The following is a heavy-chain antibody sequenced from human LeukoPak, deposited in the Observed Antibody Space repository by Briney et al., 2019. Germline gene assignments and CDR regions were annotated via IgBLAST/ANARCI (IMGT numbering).Heavy chain of an antibody. V-gene: IGHV4-59*01. D-gene: IGHD5-18*01. J-gene: IGHJ3*02. CDR3: ARVDTASDDAFDI. CDR2: IYYSGST. CDR1: GGSISSYY. Sequence: SETLSLTCTVSGGSISSYYWSCIRQPPGKGLEWIGYIYYSGSTNYNPSLKSRVTISVDTSKNQFSLKLSSVTAADTAVYYCARVDTASDDAFDIWGQGTMVTVSS.